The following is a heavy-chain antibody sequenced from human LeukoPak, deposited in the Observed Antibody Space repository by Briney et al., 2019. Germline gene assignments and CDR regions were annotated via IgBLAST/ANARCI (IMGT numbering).Heavy chain of an antibody. D-gene: IGHD3-10*01. V-gene: IGHV3-30-3*01. Sequence: GGSLTLSCAASGFTFSSYAMHWVRQAPGKGLEWVAVISYDGSNKYYADPVKGRFTISRDNSKNTLYLQMNSLRAEDTAVYYCARDPRYTMVRGSRLDYWGQGTLVTVSS. CDR3: ARDPRYTMVRGSRLDY. CDR1: GFTFSSYA. J-gene: IGHJ4*02. CDR2: ISYDGSNK.